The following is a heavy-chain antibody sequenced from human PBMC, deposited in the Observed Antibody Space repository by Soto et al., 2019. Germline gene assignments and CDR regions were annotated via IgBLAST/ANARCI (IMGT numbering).Heavy chain of an antibody. V-gene: IGHV1-69*06. CDR2: IIPIFGTA. CDR3: SADRPDIGVGWWV. Sequence: GASVKVSCKASGGTFSSYAISWVRQAPGQGLEWMGGIIPIFGTANYAQKFQGRVTITADKSTSTAYIELTGLTSEDTAVYFCSADRPDIGVGWWVWGQGTTVTVSS. D-gene: IGHD2-15*01. J-gene: IGHJ6*02. CDR1: GGTFSSYA.